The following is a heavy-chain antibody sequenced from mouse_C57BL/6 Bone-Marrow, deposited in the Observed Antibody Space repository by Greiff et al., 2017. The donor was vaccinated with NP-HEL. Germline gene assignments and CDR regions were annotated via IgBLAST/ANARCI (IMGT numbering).Heavy chain of an antibody. CDR2: IYPGDGDT. D-gene: IGHD3-2*02. V-gene: IGHV1-82*01. Sequence: VQLVESGPELVKPGASVKISCKASGYAFSSSWMNWVKQRPGKGLEWIGRIYPGDGDTNYNGKFKGKATLTADKSSSTAYMQLSSLTSEDSAVYICARWGGDSSGYLDYWGQGTTLTVSS. J-gene: IGHJ2*01. CDR1: GYAFSSSW. CDR3: ARWGGDSSGYLDY.